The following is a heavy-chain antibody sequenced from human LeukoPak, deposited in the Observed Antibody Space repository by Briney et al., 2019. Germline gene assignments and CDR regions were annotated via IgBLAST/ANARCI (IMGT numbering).Heavy chain of an antibody. V-gene: IGHV3-7*03. CDR1: GFTFSSYW. Sequence: GSLRLSCAASGFTFSSYWMSWVRQAPGKGLEWVANIKQDGSEKYYVDSVKGRFTISRDNAKNSLYLQMNSLRAEDTALYYCARIGVSDDSSGYYYSFHYYYYMDVWGKGTTVTVSS. CDR2: IKQDGSEK. J-gene: IGHJ6*03. D-gene: IGHD3-22*01. CDR3: ARIGVSDDSSGYYYSFHYYYYMDV.